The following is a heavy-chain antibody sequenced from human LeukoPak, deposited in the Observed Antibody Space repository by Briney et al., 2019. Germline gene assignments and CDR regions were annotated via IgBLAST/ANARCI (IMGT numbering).Heavy chain of an antibody. CDR1: GGSISSGVYY. CDR3: ARFYYDSSGYYPDYFDY. D-gene: IGHD3-22*01. J-gene: IGHJ4*02. CDR2: IYYSGST. Sequence: SQTLSLTCTVSGGSISSGVYYWSWIRQPPGKGLEWIGYIYYSGSTYYNPSLKSRVTISVDTSKNQFSLKLSSVTAADTAVYYCARFYYDSSGYYPDYFDYWGQGTLVTVSS. V-gene: IGHV4-30-4*01.